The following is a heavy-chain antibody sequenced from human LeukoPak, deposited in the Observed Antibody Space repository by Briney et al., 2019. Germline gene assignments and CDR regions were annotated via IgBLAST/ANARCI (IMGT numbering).Heavy chain of an antibody. J-gene: IGHJ4*02. CDR3: AKDPYPYDYVWGSYPAYFDY. CDR1: GFTFSSYA. D-gene: IGHD3-16*02. Sequence: GGSLRLSCAASGFTFSSYAMSWVRQAPGKGLEWVSAISGSGGSTYYADSVKGLFTISRDNSKNTLYLQMNSLRAEDTAVYYCAKDPYPYDYVWGSYPAYFDYWGQGTLVTVSS. V-gene: IGHV3-23*01. CDR2: ISGSGGST.